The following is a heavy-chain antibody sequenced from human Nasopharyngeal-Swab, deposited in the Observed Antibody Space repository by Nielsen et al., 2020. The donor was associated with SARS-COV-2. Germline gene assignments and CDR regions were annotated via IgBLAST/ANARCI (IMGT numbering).Heavy chain of an antibody. CDR3: AKDTWYQLPGDYFDY. J-gene: IGHJ4*02. V-gene: IGHV3-23*01. D-gene: IGHD2-2*01. CDR1: GFTFSSYA. CDR2: ISGSGGST. Sequence: GESLKISCAASGFTFSSYAMSWVRQAPGKGLEWVSAISGSGGSTYYADSVKGRFTISRDNSMNTLYLQMNSLRAEDTAVYYCAKDTWYQLPGDYFDYWGQGTLVTVSS.